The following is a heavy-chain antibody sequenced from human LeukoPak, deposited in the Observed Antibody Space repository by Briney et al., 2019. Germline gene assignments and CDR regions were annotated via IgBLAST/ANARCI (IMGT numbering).Heavy chain of an antibody. CDR2: MNPNSGNT. D-gene: IGHD3-3*01. Sequence: ASVKVSCKVSGYTLTELSMHWVRQAPGKGLEWMGWMNPNSGNTGYAQKFQGRVTITRNTSISTAYMELSSLRSEDTAVYYCARVLKSGDFWSGYYGYFDYWGQGTLVTVSS. J-gene: IGHJ4*02. CDR1: GYTLTELS. CDR3: ARVLKSGDFWSGYYGYFDY. V-gene: IGHV1-8*03.